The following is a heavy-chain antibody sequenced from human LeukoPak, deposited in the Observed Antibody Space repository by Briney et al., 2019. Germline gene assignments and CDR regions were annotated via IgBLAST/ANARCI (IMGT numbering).Heavy chain of an antibody. J-gene: IGHJ4*02. CDR2: INVKSGAT. CDR3: ARVGRESSTGWLDY. D-gene: IGHD6-19*01. Sequence: ASVKVSCKASGYTFIYYYFNWVRQAPGQGPEWMGRINVKSGATDYAQKFQGRVTVTRDMSISTAYMELSSLRSDDTAVYYCARVGRESSTGWLDYWGQGTLVTVSS. V-gene: IGHV1-2*06. CDR1: GYTFIYYY.